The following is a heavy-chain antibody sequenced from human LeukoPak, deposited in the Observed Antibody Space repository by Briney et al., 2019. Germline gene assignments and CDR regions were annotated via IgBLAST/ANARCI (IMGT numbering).Heavy chain of an antibody. Sequence: ASVKVSCKVSGYTLTELSMHWVRQAPGKGLEWMGGFDPEDGETIYAQKFQGRVTMTEDTSTDTAYMELSSLRSEDTAVYYCATGTSGRYCSSTSCPPDYWGQGTLVTVSS. CDR2: FDPEDGET. J-gene: IGHJ4*02. D-gene: IGHD2-2*01. V-gene: IGHV1-24*01. CDR1: GYTLTELS. CDR3: ATGTSGRYCSSTSCPPDY.